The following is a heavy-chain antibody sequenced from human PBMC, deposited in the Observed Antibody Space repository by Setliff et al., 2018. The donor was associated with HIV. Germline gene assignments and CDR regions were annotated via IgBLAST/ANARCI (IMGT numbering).Heavy chain of an antibody. Sequence: GGSLRLSCAASGFTFSSYMMNWVRQAPGKGLEWVSGISDSGGITYYADSVKGRFTISRDNSKNTLKLQMNSLRAEDTSVYYCASGYSSSSPRRDYWGQGTLVTVSS. D-gene: IGHD6-6*01. J-gene: IGHJ4*02. CDR2: ISDSGGIT. CDR3: ASGYSSSSPRRDY. CDR1: GFTFSSYM. V-gene: IGHV3-23*01.